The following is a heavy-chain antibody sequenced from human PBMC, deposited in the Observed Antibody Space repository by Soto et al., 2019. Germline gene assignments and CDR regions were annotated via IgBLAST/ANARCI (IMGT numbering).Heavy chain of an antibody. V-gene: IGHV4-31*03. CDR1: GDSMNSDDSY. J-gene: IGHJ4*02. CDR3: ARAPTAMVWTDYDY. CDR2: ILDRGTT. Sequence: PSETLSLTCTVSGDSMNSDDSYWTWIRQHPGMGLEWIGYILDRGTTYYNPSLKSRVTISVDTSKNQFSLKLRTVTAADTAVYYCARAPTAMVWTDYDYWGQGTLVTVSS. D-gene: IGHD5-18*01.